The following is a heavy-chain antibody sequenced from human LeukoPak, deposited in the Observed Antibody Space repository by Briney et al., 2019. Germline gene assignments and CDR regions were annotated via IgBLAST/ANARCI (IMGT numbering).Heavy chain of an antibody. CDR3: AKDEAAAGVDFDY. Sequence: GGSLRLSCAASGFTFSSYGMHWVRQAPGKGLEWVAFIRYDGSNKYYADSVKGRFTISRDNSKNTLYLQMNSLRAEDTAVYYCAKDEAAAGVDFDYWDQGTLVTVYS. CDR2: IRYDGSNK. V-gene: IGHV3-30*02. D-gene: IGHD6-13*01. CDR1: GFTFSSYG. J-gene: IGHJ4*02.